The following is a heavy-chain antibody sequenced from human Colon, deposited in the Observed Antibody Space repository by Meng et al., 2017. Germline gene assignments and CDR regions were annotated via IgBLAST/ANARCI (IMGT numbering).Heavy chain of an antibody. V-gene: IGHV2-5*01. D-gene: IGHD2-2*02. Sequence: ITSNQSSPSLRQPPRSTPLTCSFSGFSPGTSGVGVGWIRQPPGKALEWLALMYWNDLKLHSPSLKSRLTITKDTSKNQVVLTMTNMDPVDTGTYFCAHRRGYMTIPGKQGFDYWGQGTLVTVSS. CDR1: GFSPGTSGVG. J-gene: IGHJ4*02. CDR3: AHRRGYMTIPGKQGFDY. CDR2: MYWNDLK.